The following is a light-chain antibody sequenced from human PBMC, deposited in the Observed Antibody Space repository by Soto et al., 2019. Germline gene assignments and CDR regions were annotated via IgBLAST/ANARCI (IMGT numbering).Light chain of an antibody. J-gene: IGLJ2*01. CDR2: EVN. Sequence: QSALTQPPSASGSPGQSVTISCTGTSSDVGGYNSVSWYQQHPGKAPKLVIYEVNKRPSGVPDRFSASKSDNTASLTVSGLQADDEADYYCSSYAGSNNLVFGGGTKLTVL. CDR1: SSDVGGYNS. V-gene: IGLV2-8*01. CDR3: SSYAGSNNLV.